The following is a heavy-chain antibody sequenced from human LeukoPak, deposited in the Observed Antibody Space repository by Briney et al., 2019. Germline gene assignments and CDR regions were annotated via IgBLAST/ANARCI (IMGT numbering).Heavy chain of an antibody. D-gene: IGHD2-21*01. CDR1: GFTFSDYW. CDR3: VCHVVLSVGYHYGLGV. V-gene: IGHV3-7*02. J-gene: IGHJ6*01. CDR2: IKEDGSEK. Sequence: GGSLRLSCAASGFTFSDYWMSWVRLAPGKGLEWVSDIKEDGSEKYYVDSVKGRFTISRDNAKNALYLQMNSLRVEDTAVYYCVCHVVLSVGYHYGLGVWGQGTTVTVSS.